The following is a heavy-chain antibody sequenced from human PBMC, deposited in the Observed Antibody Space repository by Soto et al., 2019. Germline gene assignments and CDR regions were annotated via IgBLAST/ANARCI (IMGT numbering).Heavy chain of an antibody. D-gene: IGHD2-2*01. V-gene: IGHV3-23*01. Sequence: GGSLRLSCAASGFTFSSYAMSWVRQAPGKGLEWVSAISGSGGGTYYADSVKGRFTISRDNSKNTLYLQMNSLRAEDTAVYYCAKDTRCSSTSCYAHSPSDRWGQGALVTAPQ. J-gene: IGHJ5*02. CDR1: GFTFSSYA. CDR2: ISGSGGGT. CDR3: AKDTRCSSTSCYAHSPSDR.